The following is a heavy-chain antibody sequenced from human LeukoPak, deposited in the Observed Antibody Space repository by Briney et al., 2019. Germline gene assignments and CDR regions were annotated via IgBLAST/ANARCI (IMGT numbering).Heavy chain of an antibody. CDR3: VRGPLWRSGWSLGDY. Sequence: SETLSLTCTVSGGSISSSSYYWAWIRQPPGKGLEWIGSIYFSGSTFYNPSLKSRVTISVDTSKNQFSLRLNSVTAADTAVYYCVRGPLWRSGWSLGDYWGQGTLVTVSS. CDR1: GGSISSSSYY. J-gene: IGHJ4*02. D-gene: IGHD6-19*01. CDR2: IYFSGST. V-gene: IGHV4-39*01.